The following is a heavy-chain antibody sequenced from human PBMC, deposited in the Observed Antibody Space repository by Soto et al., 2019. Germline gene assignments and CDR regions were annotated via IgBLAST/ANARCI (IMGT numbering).Heavy chain of an antibody. J-gene: IGHJ4*02. CDR2: ISSSGSTI. CDR3: ASDYYDSSGYHAPLRY. CDR1: GFTFSSYE. D-gene: IGHD3-22*01. Sequence: GGSLRLSCAASGFTFSSYEMNWVRQAPGKGLEWVSYISSSGSTIYYADSVKGRFTISRDNAKNSLYLQMNSLRAEDTAVYYCASDYYDSSGYHAPLRYWGQGTLVTVSS. V-gene: IGHV3-48*03.